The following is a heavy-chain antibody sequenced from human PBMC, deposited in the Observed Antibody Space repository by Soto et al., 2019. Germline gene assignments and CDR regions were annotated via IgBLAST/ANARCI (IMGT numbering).Heavy chain of an antibody. Sequence: SETLSLTCAVYGGSFSGYYWSWIRQPPGKGLEWIGEINHSGSTNYNPSLKSRVTISVDTSKNQFSLKLSSVTAADTAVYYCARGGEAARLNYWGQGTLVTVSS. D-gene: IGHD6-6*01. J-gene: IGHJ4*02. CDR3: ARGGEAARLNY. CDR1: GGSFSGYY. CDR2: INHSGST. V-gene: IGHV4-34*01.